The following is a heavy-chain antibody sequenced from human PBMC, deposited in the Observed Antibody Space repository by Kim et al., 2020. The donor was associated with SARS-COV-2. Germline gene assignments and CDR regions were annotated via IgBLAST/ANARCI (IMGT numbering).Heavy chain of an antibody. V-gene: IGHV7-4-1*02. CDR2: NP. CDR3: ARDGPQQKDY. Sequence: NPTYAQGFTGRLVFSLDTSVSTAYLQISSLKAEDTAVYYCARDGPQQKDYWGQGTLVTVSS. J-gene: IGHJ4*02.